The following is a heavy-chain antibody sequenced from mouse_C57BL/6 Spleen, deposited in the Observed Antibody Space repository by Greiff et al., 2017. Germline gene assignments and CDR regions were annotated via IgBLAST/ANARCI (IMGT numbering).Heavy chain of an antibody. CDR1: GYAFSSYW. CDR2: IYPGDGDT. Sequence: QVQLQQSGAELVKPGASVKISCKASGYAFSSYWMNWVKQRPGTGLEWIGQIYPGDGDTNYNGKFKGKATLTADKSSSTAYMQLSSLTSEDSAVYFCARDLNWDWYFDVWGTGTTVTVSS. D-gene: IGHD4-1*01. CDR3: ARDLNWDWYFDV. V-gene: IGHV1-80*01. J-gene: IGHJ1*03.